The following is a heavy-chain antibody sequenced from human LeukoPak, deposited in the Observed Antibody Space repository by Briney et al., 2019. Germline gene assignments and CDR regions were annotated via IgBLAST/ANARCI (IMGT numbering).Heavy chain of an antibody. CDR3: ARDVNYYDSSGSKGDY. CDR1: GFTFSRYE. J-gene: IGHJ4*02. D-gene: IGHD3-22*01. Sequence: PTGGSLRLSCAASGFTFSRYEMNWVRQAPGKGLEWVSYISSSGSTIYYADSVKGRFTISRDNAKNSLYLQMNSLRAEDTAVYYCARDVNYYDSSGSKGDYWGQGTLVTVSS. CDR2: ISSSGSTI. V-gene: IGHV3-48*03.